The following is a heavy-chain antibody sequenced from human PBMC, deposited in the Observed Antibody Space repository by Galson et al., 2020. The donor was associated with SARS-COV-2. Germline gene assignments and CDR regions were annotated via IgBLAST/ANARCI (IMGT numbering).Heavy chain of an antibody. V-gene: IGHV4-34*12. Sequence: SETLSLTCAVYGGSFSGYCWSWIRQPPGKGLEWIGEIMHSGSTNYNPSLKSRVTISVDTSKNQFSLKLSSVTAADTAVYYCARAPDYDILTGYDPDGFDVWGQGTMVTVSS. CDR3: ARAPDYDILTGYDPDGFDV. CDR2: IMHSGST. J-gene: IGHJ3*01. CDR1: GGSFSGYC. D-gene: IGHD3-9*01.